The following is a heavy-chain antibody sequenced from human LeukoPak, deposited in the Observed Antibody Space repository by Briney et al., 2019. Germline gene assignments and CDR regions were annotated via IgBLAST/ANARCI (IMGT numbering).Heavy chain of an antibody. Sequence: SETLSLTCAVYGGSFSGYYWSWIRQPPGKGLEWIGEINHSGSTNYNPSLKSRVTISVDTSKNQFSLKLSSVTAADTAVYYCARVVSSWYPYYYYGTDVWGQGTTVTVSS. V-gene: IGHV4-34*01. J-gene: IGHJ6*02. CDR3: ARVVSSWYPYYYYGTDV. D-gene: IGHD6-13*01. CDR2: INHSGST. CDR1: GGSFSGYY.